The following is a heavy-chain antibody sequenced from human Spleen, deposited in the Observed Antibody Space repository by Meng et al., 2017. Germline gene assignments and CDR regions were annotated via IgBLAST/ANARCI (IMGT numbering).Heavy chain of an antibody. Sequence: QITLKESGPTLVKPTQTLTLSCTFSGFSLSTSGVGVAWIRQPPGKALEWLALVYWDDTKRYSQYLRGRLTVTKDTSKNLVFLTMTNMDPVDTATYYCAHDSVGARGFEYWGQGALVTVSS. J-gene: IGHJ4*02. CDR2: VYWDDTK. CDR3: AHDSVGARGFEY. D-gene: IGHD1-26*01. CDR1: GFSLSTSGVG. V-gene: IGHV2-5*02.